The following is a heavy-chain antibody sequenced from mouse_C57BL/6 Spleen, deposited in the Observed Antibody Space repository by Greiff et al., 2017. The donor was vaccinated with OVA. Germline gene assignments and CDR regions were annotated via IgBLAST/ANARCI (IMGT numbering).Heavy chain of an antibody. D-gene: IGHD1-1*01. CDR2: IDPEDGAT. CDR3: ASPFYDGRSLLDY. J-gene: IGHJ2*01. Sequence: VQLKESGAELVKPGASVKLSCTASGFNIKDYYMHWVKQRTEQGLEWIGRIDPEDGATKYAPKFQGTAPITADTSSNTAYLQLYSLTSEDTAVYYCASPFYDGRSLLDYWGQGTTLTVSS. V-gene: IGHV14-2*01. CDR1: GFNIKDYY.